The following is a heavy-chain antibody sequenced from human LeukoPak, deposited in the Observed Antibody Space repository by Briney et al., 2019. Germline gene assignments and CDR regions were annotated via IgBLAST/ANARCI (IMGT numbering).Heavy chain of an antibody. CDR1: GYTFTGYY. CDR2: INPNSGGT. V-gene: IGHV1-2*02. J-gene: IGHJ4*02. Sequence: GASVKVSCKASGYTFTGYYMHWVRPAPGQGLEWMGWINPNSGGTNYAQKFQGRVTMTRDTSISTAYMELSRLRSDDTAVYYCAREPVDTAMVTTLDGNYWGQGTLVTVSS. CDR3: AREPVDTAMVTTLDGNY. D-gene: IGHD5-18*01.